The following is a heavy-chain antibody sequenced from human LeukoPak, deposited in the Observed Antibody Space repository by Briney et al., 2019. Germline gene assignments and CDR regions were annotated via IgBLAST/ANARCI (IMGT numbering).Heavy chain of an antibody. Sequence: ASVKVSCKASGGTFSDHAVSWVRQAPGQGLEWMGRIIPLLGVRSYAQKFQGRVTMTRNTSISTAYMELSSLRSEDTAVYYCARGPFPLLWFGELFDYWGQGTLVTVSS. CDR1: GGTFSDHA. CDR2: IIPLLGVR. J-gene: IGHJ4*02. CDR3: ARGPFPLLWFGELFDY. V-gene: IGHV1-69*04. D-gene: IGHD3-10*01.